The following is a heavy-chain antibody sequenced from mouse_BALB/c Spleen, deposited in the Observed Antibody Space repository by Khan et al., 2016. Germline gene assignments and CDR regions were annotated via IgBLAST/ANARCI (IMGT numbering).Heavy chain of an antibody. V-gene: IGHV3-2*02. CDR2: ISYSGST. Sequence: VQLQVSGPGLVKPSQSLSLTCTVTGYSITSDYAWNWIRQFPGNKLEWMGYISYSGSTSYNPSLKSRISITRDTSKNQFFLQLNSVTTEDTATYYCARGYFDVWSAGTTVTVSS. CDR3: ARGYFDV. CDR1: GYSITSDYA. J-gene: IGHJ1*01.